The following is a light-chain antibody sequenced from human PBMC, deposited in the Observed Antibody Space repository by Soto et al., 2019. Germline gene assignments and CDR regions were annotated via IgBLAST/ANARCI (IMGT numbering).Light chain of an antibody. CDR2: GAS. CDR1: QSVSSSY. V-gene: IGKV3-20*01. Sequence: EIVLTQSPGTLSLSPGARATPSCRASQSVSSSYLAWYQQKPGQAPRLLIYGASSRATGIPDRFSGSGSGTDFTLTISRLEPEDFAVYYCQQYGHSPRTFGQGTKVDIK. J-gene: IGKJ1*01. CDR3: QQYGHSPRT.